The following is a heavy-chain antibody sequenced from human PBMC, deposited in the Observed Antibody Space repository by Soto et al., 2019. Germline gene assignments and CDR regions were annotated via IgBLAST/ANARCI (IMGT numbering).Heavy chain of an antibody. J-gene: IGHJ4*02. V-gene: IGHV4-59*01. CDR2: MYHSGST. D-gene: IGHD5-18*01. CDR1: GGAISNYY. CDR3: ARALGYSYGYDY. Sequence: SETLSLTCTVSGGAISNYYWSWIRQPPGKGLEWIGYMYHSGSTNYNPSLKSRVTISVDTSKNQFSLKMRSVTAADTAVYYCARALGYSYGYDYWGQGTLVTVSS.